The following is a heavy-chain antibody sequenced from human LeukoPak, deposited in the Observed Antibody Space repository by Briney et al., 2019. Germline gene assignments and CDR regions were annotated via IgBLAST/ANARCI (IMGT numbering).Heavy chain of an antibody. CDR3: ARDPGRNYYYYYMDV. CDR1: GGSISSYY. J-gene: IGHJ6*03. Sequence: PSETLSLTCTVSGGSISSYYWSWIRQPAGKGLEWIGRIYTSGSTYYNPSLKSRVTISVDTSKNQFSLKLSSVTAADTAVYYCARDPGRNYYYYYMDVWGKGTTVTVSS. V-gene: IGHV4-4*07. CDR2: IYTSGST.